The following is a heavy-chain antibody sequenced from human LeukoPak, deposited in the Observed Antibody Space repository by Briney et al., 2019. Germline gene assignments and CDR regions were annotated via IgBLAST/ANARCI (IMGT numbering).Heavy chain of an antibody. Sequence: GGSLRLSCVGSEFTFSSYEMNWVRQAPGKGLEWVSYISSSGTTIYYADSVRGRFTISRDNAKNSLYLQINSLRAEDTAVYFCARDLSWGGSGTDYTAGWDQGTLVTVSS. D-gene: IGHD3-10*01. CDR2: ISSSGTTI. V-gene: IGHV3-48*03. J-gene: IGHJ4*02. CDR3: ARDLSWGGSGTDYTAG. CDR1: EFTFSSYE.